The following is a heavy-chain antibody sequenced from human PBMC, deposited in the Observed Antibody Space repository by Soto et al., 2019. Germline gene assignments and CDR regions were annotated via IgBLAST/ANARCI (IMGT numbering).Heavy chain of an antibody. V-gene: IGHV2-5*02. D-gene: IGHD1-7*01. CDR1: GFSLSTHGVA. CDR3: AYRLPYNMNWESGWFDP. CDR2: IYWDDDK. Sequence: QITLKDSGPTLVKPTQTLTLTCTFSGFSLSTHGVAVGWIRQPPGKALECLAIIYWDDDKRYNPSLKNRLTITMDTSKNQVVLTMTNVDPVDTATYRCAYRLPYNMNWESGWFDPWGQGTLVTVSP. J-gene: IGHJ5*02.